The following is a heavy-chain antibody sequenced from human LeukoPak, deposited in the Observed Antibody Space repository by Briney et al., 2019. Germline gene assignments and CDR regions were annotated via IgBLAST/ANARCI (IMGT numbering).Heavy chain of an antibody. CDR3: ARGPLYYDFWSGYYRIDY. V-gene: IGHV3-30-3*01. D-gene: IGHD3-3*01. CDR2: ISYDGSNK. J-gene: IGHJ4*02. Sequence: GRSLRLSCAASGFTFSSYAMHWVRQAPGKGLEWVAVISYDGSNKYYADSVKGRFTISRDNSKNTLYLQMNSLRAEDTAVYYCARGPLYYDFWSGYYRIDYWGQGTLVTVSS. CDR1: GFTFSSYA.